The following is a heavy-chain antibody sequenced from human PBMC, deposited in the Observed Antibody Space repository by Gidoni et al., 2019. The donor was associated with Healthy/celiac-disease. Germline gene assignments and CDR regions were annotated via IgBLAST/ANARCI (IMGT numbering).Heavy chain of an antibody. J-gene: IGHJ4*02. Sequence: EVQLVESGGGLVKPGGSLRLSCAASGFTFSNAWMSWVRQAPGKGLEWVGRIKSKTDGGTTDYAAPVKGRFTISRDDSKNTLYLQMNSLKTEDTAVYYCTTLHQSIWITMIAYWGQGTLVTVSS. V-gene: IGHV3-15*01. CDR3: TTLHQSIWITMIAY. D-gene: IGHD3-22*01. CDR1: GFTFSNAW. CDR2: IKSKTDGGTT.